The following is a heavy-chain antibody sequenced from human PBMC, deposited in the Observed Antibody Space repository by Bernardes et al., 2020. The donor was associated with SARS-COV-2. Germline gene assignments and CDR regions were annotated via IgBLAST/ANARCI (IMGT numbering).Heavy chain of an antibody. CDR1: GFIFSEYA. J-gene: IGHJ4*02. CDR2: ITSGGNT. CDR3: AGGSSARHSDY. V-gene: IGHV3-23*01. Sequence: GGSLRLSCAASGFIFSEYALRWVRQAPGKGLEWVATITSGGNTYHPDSVKGRFTVSRDNSRHTVSLQMSSLRAEDTAVYSCAGGSSARHSDYWGQGTLVTVSS. D-gene: IGHD6-19*01.